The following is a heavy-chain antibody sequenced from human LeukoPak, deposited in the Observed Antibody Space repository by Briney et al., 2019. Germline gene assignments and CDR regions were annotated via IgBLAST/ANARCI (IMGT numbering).Heavy chain of an antibody. CDR2: INPNSGGT. Sequence: ASVKVSCKTSGYTFTGYYMHWVRQAPGQGLEWMGWINPNSGGTNYAQKFPGRVTMTRDTSISPDYMELTRLRSDDTAVYYCATLGVITIFGVITNDAFDIWGQGTMVTVSS. CDR3: ATLGVITIFGVITNDAFDI. V-gene: IGHV1-2*02. J-gene: IGHJ3*02. D-gene: IGHD3-3*01. CDR1: GYTFTGYY.